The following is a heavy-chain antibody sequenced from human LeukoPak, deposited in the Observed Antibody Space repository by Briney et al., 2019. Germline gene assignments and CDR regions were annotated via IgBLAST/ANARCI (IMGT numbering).Heavy chain of an antibody. V-gene: IGHV4-30-4*07. CDR1: GDSISSGGYS. CDR2: IHDSGST. CDR3: ARVVAAAGNNWFDP. J-gene: IGHJ5*02. D-gene: IGHD6-13*01. Sequence: SETLSLTCTVSGDSISSGGYSWSWIRQTPGKGLEWIAYIHDSGSTYNNPSLKSRLSISIDTSKNQFSLKLNSVSAADTAVYYCARVVAAAGNNWFDPWGQGTLVTVSS.